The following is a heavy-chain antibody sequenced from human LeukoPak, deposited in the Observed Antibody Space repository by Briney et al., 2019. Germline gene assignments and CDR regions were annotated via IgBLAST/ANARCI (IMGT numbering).Heavy chain of an antibody. CDR3: ASGYEPYDAFDI. CDR1: GDSVSSNNAA. J-gene: IGHJ3*02. Sequence: SQTLSLTCAISGDSVSSNNAAWHWISQSPSRALQPLGRTYYRSKWYNDYAVSVKSRITINPDTSKNQFSLQLNSVTPEDTAVYYCASGYEPYDAFDIWGQGTMVTVSS. D-gene: IGHD5-12*01. CDR2: TYYRSKWYN. V-gene: IGHV6-1*01.